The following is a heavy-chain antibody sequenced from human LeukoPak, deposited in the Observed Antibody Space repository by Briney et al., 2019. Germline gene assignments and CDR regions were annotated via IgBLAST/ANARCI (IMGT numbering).Heavy chain of an antibody. CDR1: GGSISSYF. V-gene: IGHV4-59*01. J-gene: IGHJ2*01. CDR2: IYYSGST. Sequence: SETLSLTCAVSGGSISSYFWSWIRQPPGKGLEWIGYIYYSGSTNYNPSLKSRVTISVDTSKNQFSLKLSSVTAADTAVYYCARGSGGYCSGGSCYHWYFDLWGRGTLVTVSS. D-gene: IGHD2-15*01. CDR3: ARGSGGYCSGGSCYHWYFDL.